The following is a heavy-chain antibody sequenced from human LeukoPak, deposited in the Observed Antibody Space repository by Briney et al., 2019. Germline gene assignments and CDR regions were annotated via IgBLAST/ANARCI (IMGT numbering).Heavy chain of an antibody. D-gene: IGHD1-7*01. CDR1: GGSISSYY. CDR3: ARVSWNSPYYYYYYMDV. V-gene: IGHV4-59*01. Sequence: PSETLSLTCTVSGGSISSYYWSWIRQPPGKGLEWIGYIYYSGSTNYNPSLKSRVTISVDTSKNQFSLKLSSVTAADTAVYYCARVSWNSPYYYYYYMDVWGKGTTVTVSS. J-gene: IGHJ6*03. CDR2: IYYSGST.